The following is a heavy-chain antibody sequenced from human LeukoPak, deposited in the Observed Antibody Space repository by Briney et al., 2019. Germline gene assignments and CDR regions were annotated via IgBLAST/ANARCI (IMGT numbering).Heavy chain of an antibody. CDR3: ASGEYCGGDCYSDY. CDR2: IIPIFGTA. CDR1: GGTFSSYA. Sequence: SVKVSCKVSGGTFSSYAISWVRQAPGQGLEWMGGIIPIFGTANYTQKFQGRVTITADESTSTAYRELRSLRSEDTAVYYCASGEYCGGDCYSDYWGQGTLVTVSS. J-gene: IGHJ4*02. D-gene: IGHD2-21*01. V-gene: IGHV1-69*13.